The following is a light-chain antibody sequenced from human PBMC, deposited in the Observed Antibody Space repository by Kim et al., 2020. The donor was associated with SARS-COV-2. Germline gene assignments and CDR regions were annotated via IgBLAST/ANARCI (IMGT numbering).Light chain of an antibody. CDR1: GSNIGAGYD. V-gene: IGLV1-40*01. J-gene: IGLJ3*02. CDR2: GNN. CDR3: QSYDSRSVM. Sequence: PGQGVTTSCAGSGSNIGAGYDVHWYQQLPGTAPPLLIYGNNNRPSGVPDRFSGSKSGTSASLAITGLQAEDEADYYCQSYDSRSVMFGGGTQLTVL.